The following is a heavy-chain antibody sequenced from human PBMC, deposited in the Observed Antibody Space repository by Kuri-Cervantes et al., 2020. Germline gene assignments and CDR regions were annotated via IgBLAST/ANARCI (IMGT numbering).Heavy chain of an antibody. CDR2: ISGSGGST. CDR3: AKTAGYSSGWSNFDY. Sequence: GESLKISCAASGFTFSNAWMSWVRQAPGKGLEWVSAISGSGGSTYYADSVKGRFTISRDNSKNTLYLQMNSLRAEDTAVYYCAKTAGYSSGWSNFDYWGQGTLVTVSS. D-gene: IGHD6-19*01. V-gene: IGHV3-23*01. J-gene: IGHJ4*02. CDR1: GFTFSNAW.